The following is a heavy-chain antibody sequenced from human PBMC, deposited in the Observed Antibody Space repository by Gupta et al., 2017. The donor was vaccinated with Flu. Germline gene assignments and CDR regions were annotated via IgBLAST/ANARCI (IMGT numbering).Heavy chain of an antibody. D-gene: IGHD4-17*01. Sequence: EVQLVESGGGLVQPGGSLRLSCGASGFPLSDYWMSWVRQAPGKGPELVANINRDGSVINYMDCVRGRFTISRDNAKNAVYFQMNSLRVDDTAVYYCARDVGSGDYDSWGQGTLVTVSS. CDR1: GFPLSDYW. CDR2: INRDGSVI. CDR3: ARDVGSGDYDS. J-gene: IGHJ5*01. V-gene: IGHV3-7*01.